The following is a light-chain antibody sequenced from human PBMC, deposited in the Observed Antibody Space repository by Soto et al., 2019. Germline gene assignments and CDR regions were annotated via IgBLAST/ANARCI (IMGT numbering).Light chain of an antibody. Sequence: DIQMTQSPSTLSASVGDRVTITCRASQSLSRWLAWYQQKPGKAPKLLIYEASSLESGVPSRFSGGGSGTEFTLTISSLQPDDFATYYCQQYYSSSPTFGLGTKVDIE. J-gene: IGKJ1*01. CDR3: QQYYSSSPT. CDR2: EAS. CDR1: QSLSRW. V-gene: IGKV1-5*03.